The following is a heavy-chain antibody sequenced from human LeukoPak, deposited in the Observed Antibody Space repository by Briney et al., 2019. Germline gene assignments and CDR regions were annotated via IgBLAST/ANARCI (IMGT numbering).Heavy chain of an antibody. J-gene: IGHJ4*02. CDR1: GFTFSNYW. CDR3: ARCIAAAAHTYFDY. V-gene: IGHV3-74*01. D-gene: IGHD6-13*01. CDR2: INSDGINT. Sequence: GGSLRLSCAASGFTFSNYWMHWVRQAPGKGLVWVSRINSDGINTSYADSVKGRFTISRDNSKNTLYLQMNSLRAEDTAVYYCARCIAAAAHTYFDYWGQGTLVTVSS.